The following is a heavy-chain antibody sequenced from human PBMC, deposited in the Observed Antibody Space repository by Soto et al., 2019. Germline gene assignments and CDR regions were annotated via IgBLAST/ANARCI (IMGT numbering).Heavy chain of an antibody. CDR1: GFTVSSNY. Sequence: EVQLVESGGGLVQPGGSLRLSCAASGFTVSSNYMSWVRQAPGKGLEWVSVIYSGGSTYYADSVKGRFTISRDNSMNTLYLQMNCLRAEDTAVYYCARGGGLLWFGESQGVADPWGQGTLVTVSS. CDR3: ARGGGLLWFGESQGVADP. V-gene: IGHV3-66*01. D-gene: IGHD3-10*01. J-gene: IGHJ5*02. CDR2: IYSGGST.